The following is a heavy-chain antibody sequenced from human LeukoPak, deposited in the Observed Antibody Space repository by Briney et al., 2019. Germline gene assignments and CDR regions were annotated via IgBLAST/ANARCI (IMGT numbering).Heavy chain of an antibody. CDR1: GFTFNNYW. Sequence: PGGSLRLSCGASGFTFNNYWMSWVRQAPGKGLEWMANIKQDGSVIYYMDSVKGRFTISRDNAKNALHLQMNSLRGEDTAVYYCAKDRGLRYFDWLLELDYWGQGTLVTVSS. CDR3: AKDRGLRYFDWLLELDY. D-gene: IGHD3-9*01. CDR2: IKQDGSVI. V-gene: IGHV3-7*05. J-gene: IGHJ4*02.